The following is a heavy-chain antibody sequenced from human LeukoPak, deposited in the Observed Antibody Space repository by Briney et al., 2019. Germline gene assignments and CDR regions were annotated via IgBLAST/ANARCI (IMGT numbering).Heavy chain of an antibody. CDR1: GFTFSSYA. CDR3: ARADFGWYLDY. Sequence: GRSLRLSCAASGFTFSSYAMHWVRQAPGKGLEWVAVISYDGSNKYYADSVKGRFTISRDNSKNTLYLQMNSLRAEDTAVYYCARADFGWYLDYWGQGTLVTVSS. D-gene: IGHD3-9*01. J-gene: IGHJ4*02. V-gene: IGHV3-30*04. CDR2: ISYDGSNK.